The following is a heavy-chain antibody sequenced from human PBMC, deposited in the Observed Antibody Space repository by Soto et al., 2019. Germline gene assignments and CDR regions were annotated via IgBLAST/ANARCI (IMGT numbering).Heavy chain of an antibody. V-gene: IGHV3-30*18. CDR1: GFPFSSYG. J-gene: IGHJ2*01. Sequence: QVQLVESGGGVVQPGRSLRLSCAASGFPFSSYGMHWVRQAPGKGLGWVAVISYDGSNKYYADSVKGRFTISRDNSKNTLYLQMNSLRAEDTAVYYCAKDGSGYYYIWYFDLWGRGTLVTVSS. CDR2: ISYDGSNK. D-gene: IGHD3-22*01. CDR3: AKDGSGYYYIWYFDL.